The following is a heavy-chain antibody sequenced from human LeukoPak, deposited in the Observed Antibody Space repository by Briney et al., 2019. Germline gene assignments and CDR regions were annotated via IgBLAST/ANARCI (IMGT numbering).Heavy chain of an antibody. J-gene: IGHJ4*02. CDR1: GFPFSAYA. CDR2: ISASGDTT. V-gene: IGHV3-23*01. CDR3: ARDVSPVIVGATLSKPDY. D-gene: IGHD1-26*01. Sequence: GGSLRLSCAASGFPFSAYAMSWVRQAPGKGLEWVSAISASGDTTYYANSVRGRFTISRDNSKNTLYLQMNSLRAEDTAVYYCARDVSPVIVGATLSKPDYWGQGTLVTVSS.